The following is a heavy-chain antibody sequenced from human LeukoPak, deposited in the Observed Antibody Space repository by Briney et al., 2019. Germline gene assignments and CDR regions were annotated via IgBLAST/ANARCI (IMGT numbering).Heavy chain of an antibody. V-gene: IGHV4-39*01. CDR1: GGSISSSSYY. Sequence: SETLSLTCTVSGGSISSSSYYWGWIRQPPGKGLEWIGSIYYSGSTYYNPSLKSRVTISVDTSKNQFSLKLSSVTAADTAVYYCARVTTVTTRTVSWGQGTLVTVSS. CDR2: IYYSGST. CDR3: ARVTTVTTRTVS. D-gene: IGHD4-17*01. J-gene: IGHJ5*02.